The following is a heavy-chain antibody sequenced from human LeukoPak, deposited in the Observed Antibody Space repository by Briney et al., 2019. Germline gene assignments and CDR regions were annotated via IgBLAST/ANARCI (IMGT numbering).Heavy chain of an antibody. CDR1: GFTFSSYG. J-gene: IGHJ6*02. D-gene: IGHD2-2*01. CDR3: AKTDSYCSSTSCYYYGMDV. V-gene: IGHV3-30*18. CDR2: ISYDGSNK. Sequence: GGSLRLSCAASGFTFSSYGMHWVRQAAGKGLEWVAVISYDGSNKYYADYVKGRFTISRDNSKNTLYLQMNSLRAEDTAVYYCAKTDSYCSSTSCYYYGMDVWGQGTTVTVSS.